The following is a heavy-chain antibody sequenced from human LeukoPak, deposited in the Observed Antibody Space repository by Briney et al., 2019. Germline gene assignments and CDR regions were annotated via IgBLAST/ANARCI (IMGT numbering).Heavy chain of an antibody. J-gene: IGHJ2*01. D-gene: IGHD3-16*01. CDR1: GGAISNNY. Sequence: PSETLSLTCSVSGGAISNNYWGWIRHPPGKGLEWIASMSHSGSTKYNPSLKSRVTIALDTSKNQFSLKLSSVTAADMAVYYCARLFSRVGGYWHFDLWGRGTLVTVSS. V-gene: IGHV4-59*08. CDR2: MSHSGST. CDR3: ARLFSRVGGYWHFDL.